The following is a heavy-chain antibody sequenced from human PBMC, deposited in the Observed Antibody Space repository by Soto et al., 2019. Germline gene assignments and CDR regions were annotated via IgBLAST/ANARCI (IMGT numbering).Heavy chain of an antibody. CDR1: GYTFTSYG. D-gene: IGHD3-16*02. CDR3: ARKVIDLNWFDP. Sequence: ASVKVSCKASGYTFTSYGISWVRQAPGQGLEKMGWISAYNGNTNYAQKLQGRVTMTTDTSTSTAYMELRSLRSDDTSVYYCARKVIDLNWFDPWGQGTLVTVSS. CDR2: ISAYNGNT. V-gene: IGHV1-18*01. J-gene: IGHJ5*02.